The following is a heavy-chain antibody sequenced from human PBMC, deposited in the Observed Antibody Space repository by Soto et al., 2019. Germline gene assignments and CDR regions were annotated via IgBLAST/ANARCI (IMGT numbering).Heavy chain of an antibody. J-gene: IGHJ6*03. CDR2: IREDGGER. CDR1: GFTFSSYA. V-gene: IGHV3-7*01. CDR3: ATTRIMVTTPPPAEPSKYYYYCMDV. D-gene: IGHD3-10*01. Sequence: EVQLVESGGGLVQPGGSLRLSCAASGFTFSSYAMSWVRQAPGKGLEWVANIREDGGERNFVDTVKGRFTISRDNTTKSPFLHMNSLRAEETAVYYCATTRIMVTTPPPAEPSKYYYYCMDVWGEGTTVTVSS.